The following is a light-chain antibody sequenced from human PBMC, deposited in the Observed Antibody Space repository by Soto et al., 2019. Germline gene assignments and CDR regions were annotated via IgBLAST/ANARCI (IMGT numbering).Light chain of an antibody. CDR1: QSVSSSY. J-gene: IGKJ1*01. CDR2: GAS. V-gene: IGKV3-20*01. CDR3: QQYFSTPCT. Sequence: EMVLTQSPGTLSLSPGERATLSCRASQSVSSSYLAWYQQKPGQAPRLLIYGASSRATGIPDRFSGSGSGTDFTLTISRLQAEDAAVYYCQQYFSTPCTFGRGTKVDI.